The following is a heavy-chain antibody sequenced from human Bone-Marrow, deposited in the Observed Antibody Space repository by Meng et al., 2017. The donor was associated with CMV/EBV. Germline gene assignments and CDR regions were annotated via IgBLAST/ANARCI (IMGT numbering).Heavy chain of an antibody. V-gene: IGHV6-1*01. D-gene: IGHD3-16*01. CDR3: AGGGGIGWFDP. Sequence: SGDRVSSKRAGWNWIRQTPSRGLEWLGRTYYRSKWYNDYAVTVKSRRTINPDTSKNQFSLQLNSVTPEDTAVYYCAGGGGIGWFDPWGQGTLVTVSS. CDR1: GDRVSSKRAG. J-gene: IGHJ5*02. CDR2: TYYRSKWYN.